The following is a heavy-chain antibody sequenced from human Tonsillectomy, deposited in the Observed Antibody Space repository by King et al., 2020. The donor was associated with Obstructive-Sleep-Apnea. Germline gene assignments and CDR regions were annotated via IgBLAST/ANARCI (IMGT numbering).Heavy chain of an antibody. CDR1: GVSISYYY. Sequence: VQLQESGPGLVKPSETLSLTCIVSGVSISYYYWTWIRQPPGKGLEWIGYIYYSGSTNYNPPLKSRVTISVDRSKNQVSLKLSSVTAADTAVYYCAREVGSGAPDDAFDIWGQGTMVTVSS. CDR3: AREVGSGAPDDAFDI. D-gene: IGHD1-26*01. CDR2: IYYSGST. V-gene: IGHV4-59*01. J-gene: IGHJ3*02.